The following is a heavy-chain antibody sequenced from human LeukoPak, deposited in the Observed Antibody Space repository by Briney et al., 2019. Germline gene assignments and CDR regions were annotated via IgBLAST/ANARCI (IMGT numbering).Heavy chain of an antibody. J-gene: IGHJ6*02. Sequence: ASVTVSCTASGGTFSSYAISWVRQAPGQGLEWMGWISAYNGNTNYAQKLQGRVTMTTDTSTSTAYMELRSLRSDDTAVYYCARATYYYDSSGYYYVRGITDGMDVWGQGTTVTVSS. CDR1: GGTFSSYA. V-gene: IGHV1-18*01. CDR2: ISAYNGNT. CDR3: ARATYYYDSSGYYYVRGITDGMDV. D-gene: IGHD3-22*01.